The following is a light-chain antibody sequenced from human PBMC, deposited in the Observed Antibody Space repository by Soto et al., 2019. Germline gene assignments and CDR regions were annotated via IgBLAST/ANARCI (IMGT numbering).Light chain of an antibody. CDR1: QSVSSN. J-gene: IGKJ1*01. CDR3: QQYTKWTT. CDR2: GAS. Sequence: EIGMTQSPATLSVSPGERATLSCRASQSVSSNLAWYQHTPGQAPRLLIYGASTTATSIPARFSGSVSGTEFTITISSLQSEDFAVYYCQQYTKWTTFGQGNKVDIK. V-gene: IGKV3-15*01.